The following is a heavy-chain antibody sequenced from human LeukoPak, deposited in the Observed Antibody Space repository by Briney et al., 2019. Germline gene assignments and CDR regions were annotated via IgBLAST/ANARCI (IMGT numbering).Heavy chain of an antibody. J-gene: IGHJ4*02. CDR2: ISGSGGST. V-gene: IGHV3-23*01. D-gene: IGHD5-24*01. CDR3: AKEDGYNYPQVYFDY. Sequence: GGSLRLSCAASGFSFSSNAMSWVRQAPGKGLEWVSGISGSGGSTYYADSVKGRFTISRDNSKNTLYLQMNSLRAEDTAVYYCAKEDGYNYPQVYFDYWGQGTLVTVSS. CDR1: GFSFSSNA.